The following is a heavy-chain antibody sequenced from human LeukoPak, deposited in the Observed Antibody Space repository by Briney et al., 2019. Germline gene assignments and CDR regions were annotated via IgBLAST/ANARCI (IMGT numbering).Heavy chain of an antibody. J-gene: IGHJ6*03. V-gene: IGHV3-74*01. CDR2: IKNDGSDT. CDR1: GFTFSSYE. Sequence: GGSLRLSCAACGFTFSSYEMNWVRQAPGKGLVWVSRIKNDGSDTTNADSVKGRFTISRDNARNTVYLQMNSLRVEDTAVYYCTRDRNHYYMDVWGKGTTVTVSS. CDR3: TRDRNHYYMDV.